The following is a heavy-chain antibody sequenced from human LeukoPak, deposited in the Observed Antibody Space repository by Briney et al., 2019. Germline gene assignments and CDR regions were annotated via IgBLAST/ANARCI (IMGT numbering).Heavy chain of an antibody. CDR2: VNPNSGGT. D-gene: IGHD6-19*01. Sequence: ASVKVSCKASGYTFTGYYMHWVRQAPGQGLEWMGWVNPNSGGTNYAQKFQGWVTMTRDTSISTAYIELSRLRSDDTAVYYCARGGLDTPIPFDYWGQGTLVTVSS. J-gene: IGHJ4*02. V-gene: IGHV1-2*04. CDR3: ARGGLDTPIPFDY. CDR1: GYTFTGYY.